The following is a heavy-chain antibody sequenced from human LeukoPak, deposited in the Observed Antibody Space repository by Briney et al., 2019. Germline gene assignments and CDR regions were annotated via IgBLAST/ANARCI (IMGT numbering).Heavy chain of an antibody. CDR1: GFTFSSYW. CDR2: ISSDGSRT. D-gene: IGHD2-21*01. J-gene: IGHJ3*02. V-gene: IGHV3-74*01. Sequence: GGSLRLSCAASGFTFSSYWMHWVRQAPGKGLVWVSRISSDGSRTTYADSVKGRFTISRDNAKNTLSLQMNSLRAEDTAVYYCARSIASRAFDIWGQGTMVTVSS. CDR3: ARSIASRAFDI.